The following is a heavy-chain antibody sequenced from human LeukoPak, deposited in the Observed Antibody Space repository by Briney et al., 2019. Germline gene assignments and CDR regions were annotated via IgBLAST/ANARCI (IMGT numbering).Heavy chain of an antibody. D-gene: IGHD6-19*01. CDR1: GYSISSGYY. J-gene: IGHJ4*02. CDR2: IYHSGST. Sequence: SEPLSLTCTISGYSISSGYYWGWIRQPPGKGLEWIGSIYHSGSTYYNPSLKSRVTISLDTSENQFSLKLSSVTAADTAVYYCARDLYSSGWGYFDYWGQGTLVTVSS. V-gene: IGHV4-38-2*02. CDR3: ARDLYSSGWGYFDY.